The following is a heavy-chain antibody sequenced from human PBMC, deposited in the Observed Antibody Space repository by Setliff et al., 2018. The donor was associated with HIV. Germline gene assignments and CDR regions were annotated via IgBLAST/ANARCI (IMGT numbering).Heavy chain of an antibody. CDR2: ISAYSGNR. V-gene: IGHV1-18*01. CDR3: ARTMDYGDYEPLDY. J-gene: IGHJ4*02. D-gene: IGHD4-17*01. CDR1: GYTLSDYG. Sequence: SVKVSCQASGYTLSDYGMTWVRQAPGQGLEWMAWISAYSGNRKFAQKFQGRVTVTRDTSTSTAYMELTSLRSDDTAVYYCARTMDYGDYEPLDYWGQGTLVTVS.